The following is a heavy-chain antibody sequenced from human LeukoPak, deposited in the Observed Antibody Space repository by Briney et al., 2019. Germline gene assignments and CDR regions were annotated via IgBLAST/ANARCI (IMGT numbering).Heavy chain of an antibody. CDR3: ARNYYDSSGYWTPDY. V-gene: IGHV3-7*01. J-gene: IGHJ4*02. Sequence: HSGGSLRLSCAASGFTFSSYWMSWVRQAPGKGLEWVANIKQDGSEKYYVDSVKGRFTISRENAKNSLYLQMNSLRAEDTAVYYCARNYYDSSGYWTPDYWGQGTLVTVSS. CDR2: IKQDGSEK. CDR1: GFTFSSYW. D-gene: IGHD3-22*01.